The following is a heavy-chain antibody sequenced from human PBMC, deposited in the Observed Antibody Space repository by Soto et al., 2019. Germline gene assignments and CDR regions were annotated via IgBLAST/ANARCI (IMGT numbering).Heavy chain of an antibody. V-gene: IGHV1-2*02. D-gene: IGHD4-17*01. Sequence: ASVKVSCKASGYSFADYCMHWVRQAPGQGLEWMGWINPDSGGTNYAQKFQGRVTMTRDSSITTAYMELTGLRSDDTAVYYCARDQMTTVTINDYYGMDVWVQGTTVTSP. J-gene: IGHJ6*02. CDR1: GYSFADYC. CDR3: ARDQMTTVTINDYYGMDV. CDR2: INPDSGGT.